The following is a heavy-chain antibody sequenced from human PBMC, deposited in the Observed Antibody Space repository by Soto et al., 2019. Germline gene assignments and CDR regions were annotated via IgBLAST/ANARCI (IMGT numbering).Heavy chain of an antibody. CDR2: ISGSGGST. J-gene: IGHJ3*02. V-gene: IGHV3-23*01. D-gene: IGHD3-3*01. CDR3: SDFGVDGDFLEWLLLGAFDI. CDR1: GFTFSSYA. Sequence: GGSLRLSCAASGFTFSSYAMSWVRQAPGKGLEWVSDISGSGGSTYYADSGKGRFTISRDNSKNTLYLLMNSLRAEDPAVYYCSDFGVDGDFLEWLLLGAFDIWGQGTMDTVS.